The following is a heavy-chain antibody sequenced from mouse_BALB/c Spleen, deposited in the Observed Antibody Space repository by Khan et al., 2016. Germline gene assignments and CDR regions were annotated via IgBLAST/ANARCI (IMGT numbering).Heavy chain of an antibody. CDR2: IDPFNGDT. CDR1: GYSFTTYY. CDR3: ARGGLNYYAIDY. V-gene: IGHV1S135*01. D-gene: IGHD3-3*01. J-gene: IGHJ4*01. Sequence: VQLQQSGPELMKPGASVRISCKASGYSFTTYYIHWVKQSHGKSLEWIGYIDPFNGDTSYHQKFKGKAPLTVDKSSSTAYMHLSSLTSEDSAVYYCARGGLNYYAIDYWGLGTSVTVSS.